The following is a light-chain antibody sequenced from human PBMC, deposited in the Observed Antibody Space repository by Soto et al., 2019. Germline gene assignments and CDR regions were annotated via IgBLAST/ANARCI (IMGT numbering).Light chain of an antibody. Sequence: EIVLTQSPGTLSLSPGEIATLSCRASQSVSSSYLAWYQQKPGQAPRLLIYGASNRATGIPDRFSGSGSGTDFTLTISRLEPEDFAVYYCQQYGSSPQTFGQGTKVDIK. CDR2: GAS. CDR3: QQYGSSPQT. J-gene: IGKJ1*01. CDR1: QSVSSSY. V-gene: IGKV3-20*01.